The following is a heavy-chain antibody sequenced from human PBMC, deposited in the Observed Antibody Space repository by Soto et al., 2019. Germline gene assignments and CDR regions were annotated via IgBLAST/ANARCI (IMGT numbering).Heavy chain of an antibody. CDR3: AKDHEWELRGIY. Sequence: GGSLRLSCAASGFMFSNYAMSWVRQAPGKGLEWVSAVSGSGGSTYYADSVKGRFTISRDNSKSTLYLQMNSLRAEDTAVYYCAKDHEWELRGIYWGQGTLVTSPQ. CDR1: GFMFSNYA. J-gene: IGHJ4*02. V-gene: IGHV3-23*01. CDR2: VSGSGGST. D-gene: IGHD1-26*01.